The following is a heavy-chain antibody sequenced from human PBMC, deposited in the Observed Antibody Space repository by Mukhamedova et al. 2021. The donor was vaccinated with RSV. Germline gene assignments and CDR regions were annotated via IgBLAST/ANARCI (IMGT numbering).Heavy chain of an antibody. V-gene: IGHV3-49*02. CDR3: ARDCDYGGGSDY. J-gene: IGHJ4*02. D-gene: IGHD4-23*01. Sequence: GTTEYAASVKGRLTISRDDSKNIAYLQMNTLKPEDTGVYYCARDCDYGGGSDYWGQGTLLTVSS. CDR2: GTT.